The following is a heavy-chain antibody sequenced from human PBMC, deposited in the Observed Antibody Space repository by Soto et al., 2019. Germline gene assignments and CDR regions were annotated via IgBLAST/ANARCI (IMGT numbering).Heavy chain of an antibody. D-gene: IGHD3-3*02. J-gene: IGHJ6*02. Sequence: GVSLRLSCAASGFTFSSYEMNWVRQAPGKGLEWVSYISSSGSTIYYADSVKGRFTISRDNAKNSLYLQMNSLRAEDTAVYYCAREGRTPFFYYYGMDVWGQGTTVTVSS. CDR2: ISSSGSTI. CDR1: GFTFSSYE. V-gene: IGHV3-48*03. CDR3: AREGRTPFFYYYGMDV.